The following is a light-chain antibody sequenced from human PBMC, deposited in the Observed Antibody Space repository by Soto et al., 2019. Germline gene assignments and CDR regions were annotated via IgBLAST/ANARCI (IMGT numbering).Light chain of an antibody. J-gene: IGKJ1*01. Sequence: EIVLTQSPGTLPLSPGERATLSCRASQSVSSSYLAWYQQKPGQAPRLLIYGASSRATGIPDRFSGSGSGTDFTLTINRLEPEDFAVYYCQQYGSSGTFGQGTKVDIK. CDR3: QQYGSSGT. CDR1: QSVSSSY. CDR2: GAS. V-gene: IGKV3-20*01.